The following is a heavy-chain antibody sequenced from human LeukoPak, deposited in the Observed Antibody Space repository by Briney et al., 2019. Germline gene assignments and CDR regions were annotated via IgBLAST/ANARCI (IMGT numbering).Heavy chain of an antibody. V-gene: IGHV4-39*07. J-gene: IGHJ3*02. CDR3: ARAGHWGSDNYDNSGYSDAFDI. Sequence: PSETLSLTRTVSGGAYSSSTYYCVWIRQPPGKGLEWIGSIYYDGNTYYNPSLKSRGTISVHTSRNQFSLKLSSVTAADTAVYFCARAGHWGSDNYDNSGYSDAFDIWGQGTMVTVSS. CDR2: IYYDGNT. CDR1: GGAYSSSTYY. D-gene: IGHD3-22*01.